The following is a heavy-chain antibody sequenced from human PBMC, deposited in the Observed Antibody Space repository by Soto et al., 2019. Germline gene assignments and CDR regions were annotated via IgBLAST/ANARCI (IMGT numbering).Heavy chain of an antibody. CDR3: ARGPGALMYYYDSSGYFFDY. V-gene: IGHV1-8*01. J-gene: IGHJ4*02. D-gene: IGHD3-22*01. CDR1: GYTFTSYD. CDR2: MNPNSGST. Sequence: ASVKVSCKASGYTFTSYDINWVRQATGQGLEWMGWMNPNSGSTGYAQKFQGRVTMTRNTSISTAYMELSSLRSEDTAVYYCARGPGALMYYYDSSGYFFDYWGQGTLVTVSS.